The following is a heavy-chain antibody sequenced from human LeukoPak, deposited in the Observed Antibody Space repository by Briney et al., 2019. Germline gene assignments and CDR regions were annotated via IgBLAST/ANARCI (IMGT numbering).Heavy chain of an antibody. CDR3: AKEGAYHTMTGRYDTIDI. CDR2: ISGSGGST. Sequence: GGSLRLSCAASGFTFSSYAMSWVRQAPGKGLEWVSAISGSGGSTYYADSVKGRFTISRDNSKNTLYLQMNSLRAEDTAVYYGAKEGAYHTMTGRYDTIDIWGEATMVSASS. CDR1: GFTFSSYA. J-gene: IGHJ3*02. V-gene: IGHV3-23*01. D-gene: IGHD3-9*01.